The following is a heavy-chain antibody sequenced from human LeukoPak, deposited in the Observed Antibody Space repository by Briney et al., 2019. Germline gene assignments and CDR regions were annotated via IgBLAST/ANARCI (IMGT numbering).Heavy chain of an antibody. CDR2: IRSKTNSYAT. V-gene: IGHV3-73*01. CDR1: GFTFSGSA. D-gene: IGHD2-21*02. J-gene: IGHJ4*02. CDR3: TSLTDPFDY. Sequence: GGSLRLSCAASGFTFSGSAMHWVRQASGKGLEWVGRIRSKTNSYATAYAASVKGRFTISRDDSKNTAYLQMNSLKTEDTAVYYCTSLTDPFDYWGQGTLVTVSS.